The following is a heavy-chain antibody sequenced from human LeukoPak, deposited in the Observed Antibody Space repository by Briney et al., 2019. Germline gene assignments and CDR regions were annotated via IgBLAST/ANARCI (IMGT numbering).Heavy chain of an antibody. V-gene: IGHV3-23*01. J-gene: IGHJ4*02. Sequence: GGSLRLSCVASGFPFSSYWMTWVRQAPGKGLEWVSAISGSGDSTYYGDSVKGRFTISRDNSKNTLYLQMNSLRAEDTAVYYCAKTRPLDSSSWSHGDYWGQGTLVTVSS. CDR2: ISGSGDST. D-gene: IGHD6-13*01. CDR3: AKTRPLDSSSWSHGDY. CDR1: GFPFSSYW.